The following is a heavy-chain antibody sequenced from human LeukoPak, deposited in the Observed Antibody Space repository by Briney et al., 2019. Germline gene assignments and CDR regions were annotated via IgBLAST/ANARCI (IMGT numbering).Heavy chain of an antibody. CDR1: GFTFDDYA. D-gene: IGHD6-13*01. CDR2: ISWNSGSI. CDR3: AKDKGYKSSSWYFDY. J-gene: IGHJ4*02. Sequence: PGGSLRLSCVASGFTFDDYAMHWVRQAPGKGLEWVSGISWNSGSIGYADSVKGRFTISRDNAKNSLYLQMNSLRAEDMALYYCAKDKGYKSSSWYFDYWGQGTLVTVSS. V-gene: IGHV3-9*03.